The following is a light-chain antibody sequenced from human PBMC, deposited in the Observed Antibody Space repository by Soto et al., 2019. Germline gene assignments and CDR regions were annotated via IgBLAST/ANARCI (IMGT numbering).Light chain of an antibody. J-gene: IGKJ1*01. CDR2: GAS. CDR3: QHYFNNWPPWT. CDR1: QSVGIN. V-gene: IGKV3-15*01. Sequence: EIVMTQSPATLSVSPGERVTLSCRASQSVGINLAWYQQKLGQAPRLLIYGASTRAADIPARFSGSGSGTEFTLTISSLQSEDFAIYYCQHYFNNWPPWTFGQGTKVEIK.